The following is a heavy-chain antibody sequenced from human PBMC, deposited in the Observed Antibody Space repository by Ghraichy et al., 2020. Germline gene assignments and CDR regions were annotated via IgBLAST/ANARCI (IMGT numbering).Heavy chain of an antibody. D-gene: IGHD5-18*01. V-gene: IGHV4-59*01. CDR3: ARGHRGYSYGLYYYYYYMDV. J-gene: IGHJ6*03. CDR2: IYYSGST. CDR1: GCSISSYY. Sequence: ETLSLTCTVSGCSISSYYWSWIRQPPGKGLEWIGYIYYSGSTNYNPSLKSRVTISVDTSKNQFSLKLSSVTAADTAVYYCARGHRGYSYGLYYYYYYMDVWGKGTTVTVSS.